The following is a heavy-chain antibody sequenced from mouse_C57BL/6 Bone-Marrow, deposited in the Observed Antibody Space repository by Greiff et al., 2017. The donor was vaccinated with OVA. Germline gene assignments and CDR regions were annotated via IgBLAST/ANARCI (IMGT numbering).Heavy chain of an antibody. CDR1: GFSLTSYG. CDR2: IWRGGST. Sequence: QVQLKESGPGLVQPSQSLSITCTVSGFSLTSYGVHWVRQSPGKGLEWLGVIWRGGSTDYNAALMSRLSITTDNSKSQAFFKMTSLHAADTAFCYCAKKSHITTVHWYFDFWGTGTTVTVSS. D-gene: IGHD1-1*01. CDR3: AKKSHITTVHWYFDF. J-gene: IGHJ1*03. V-gene: IGHV2-5*01.